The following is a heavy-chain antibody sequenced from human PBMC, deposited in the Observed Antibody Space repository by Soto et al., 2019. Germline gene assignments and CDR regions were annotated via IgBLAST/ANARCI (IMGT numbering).Heavy chain of an antibody. CDR1: GFTFSSYW. D-gene: IGHD2-15*01. CDR3: VITSLVVAAATREDY. Sequence: EVQLVESGGGLVQPGGSLRLSCAASGFTFSSYWMHWVRQAPGKGLVWVSRINSDGSSTSYADSVKGRFTISRDNAKNTLYLQMNSLRDEDTAVYYCVITSLVVAAATREDYWGQGTLVTVSS. V-gene: IGHV3-74*01. CDR2: INSDGSST. J-gene: IGHJ4*02.